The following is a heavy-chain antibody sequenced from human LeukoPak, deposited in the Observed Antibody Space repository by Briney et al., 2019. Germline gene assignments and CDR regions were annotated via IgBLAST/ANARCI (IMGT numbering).Heavy chain of an antibody. CDR3: ATVPIAAASGFQH. D-gene: IGHD6-13*01. J-gene: IGHJ1*01. Sequence: PGGSLRLSCAASGFTFNSYVMSWVRQAPGKGLEWVLAISGSSDSTYYADSVKGRFTISRDNSKNTLYLQMNSLRAEDTAVYYCATVPIAAASGFQHWGQGTLVTVSS. V-gene: IGHV3-23*01. CDR1: GFTFNSYV. CDR2: ISGSSDST.